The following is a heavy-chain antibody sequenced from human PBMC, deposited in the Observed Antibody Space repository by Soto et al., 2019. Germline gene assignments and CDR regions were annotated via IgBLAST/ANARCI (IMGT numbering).Heavy chain of an antibody. J-gene: IGHJ4*02. CDR1: GYNFADYH. CDR2: INPESGDT. Sequence: ASVKVSCKASGYNFADYHIHWVRQAPGQGFEWMGWINPESGDTKCAQSFQGWVTMTTDTSSSTAYLGLRRLLSDDTAVYFCARLVITGEFDYWGQGTLVTVSS. V-gene: IGHV1-2*04. CDR3: ARLVITGEFDY. D-gene: IGHD3-22*01.